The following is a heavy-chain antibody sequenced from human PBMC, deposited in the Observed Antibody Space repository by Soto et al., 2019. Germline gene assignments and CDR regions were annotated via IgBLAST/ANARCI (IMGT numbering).Heavy chain of an antibody. Sequence: SETLSLTCTVSGGSISRGGYYWSWIRHPPGKGLEWIGYISYSGSTNYNPSLKSRVTISFDASKNEISLQVRSATAADAAVYYCARDLKEYCSDGKCNWFDPWGQGTLVTVS. CDR3: ARDLKEYCSDGKCNWFDP. J-gene: IGHJ5*02. CDR1: GGSISRGGYY. D-gene: IGHD2-15*01. V-gene: IGHV4-61*08. CDR2: ISYSGST.